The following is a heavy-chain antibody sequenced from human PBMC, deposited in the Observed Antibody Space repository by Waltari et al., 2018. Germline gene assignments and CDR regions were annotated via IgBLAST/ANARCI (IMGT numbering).Heavy chain of an antibody. CDR2: SYPGDSST. J-gene: IGHJ4*02. D-gene: IGHD5-18*01. CDR3: ARQNIHSYGYGYFDS. Sequence: EVQLVQSGIEVKKPGEPLQISCKGSTYDFAKYWIGWVRQMPGKGLEWMGVSYPGDSSTKYSPSFQGQVTISADTSIYTTYLEWSSLKASDTAIYYCARQNIHSYGYGYFDSWGQGTLVTVSS. V-gene: IGHV5-51*01. CDR1: TYDFAKYW.